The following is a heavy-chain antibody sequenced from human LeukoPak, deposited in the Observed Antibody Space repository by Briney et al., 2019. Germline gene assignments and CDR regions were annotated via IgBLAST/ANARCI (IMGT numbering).Heavy chain of an antibody. J-gene: IGHJ4*02. CDR3: AKDQSVEMATIDY. D-gene: IGHD5-24*01. Sequence: GGSLRLSCAASGFTFSSYAMHWVRQAPGKGLEWVAVISYDGSNKYYADSVKGRFTISRDNSKNTLYLQMNSLRAEDTAVYYCAKDQSVEMATIDYWGQGTLVTVSS. CDR2: ISYDGSNK. V-gene: IGHV3-30*04. CDR1: GFTFSSYA.